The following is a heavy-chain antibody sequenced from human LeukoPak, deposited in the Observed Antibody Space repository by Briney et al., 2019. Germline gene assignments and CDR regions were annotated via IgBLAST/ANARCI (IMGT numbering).Heavy chain of an antibody. CDR3: ARGLTLFDY. J-gene: IGHJ4*01. Sequence: PSETLSLTCTVSGGSISSYYWSWIRQPPGKGLEWTGYIYYSGSTNYNPSLKSRVTISVDTSKNQFSLKLSSVTAADTAVYYCARGLTLFDYWGQGTLVTVSS. CDR1: GGSISSYY. CDR2: IYYSGST. V-gene: IGHV4-59*01.